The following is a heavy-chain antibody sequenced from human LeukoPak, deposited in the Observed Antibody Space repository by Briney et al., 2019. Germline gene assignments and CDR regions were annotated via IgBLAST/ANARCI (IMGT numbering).Heavy chain of an antibody. D-gene: IGHD3-10*01. Sequence: GASVKVSCKASGYTFTSYGISWVRQAPGQGLEWMGWISAYNGNTNYAQKLQSRVTMTTDTSTSTAYMELRSLRSDDTAVYCCARGRILWFGELFPFDYWGQGTLVTVSS. CDR2: ISAYNGNT. CDR1: GYTFTSYG. J-gene: IGHJ4*02. CDR3: ARGRILWFGELFPFDY. V-gene: IGHV1-18*04.